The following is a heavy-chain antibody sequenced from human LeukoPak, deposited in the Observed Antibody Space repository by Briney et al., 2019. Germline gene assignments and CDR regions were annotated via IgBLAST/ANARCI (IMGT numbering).Heavy chain of an antibody. CDR2: INAGNGNT. Sequence: ASLKVSCKASGYTFTSYAMHWVRHAPRQRLEWMGWINAGNGNTKYSQKFQGRVTITRDTSASTAYMELSRLRSEDTAVYYCARAATLVDTAMVLYWGQGTLVTVSS. CDR1: GYTFTSYA. V-gene: IGHV1-3*01. J-gene: IGHJ4*02. D-gene: IGHD5-18*01. CDR3: ARAATLVDTAMVLY.